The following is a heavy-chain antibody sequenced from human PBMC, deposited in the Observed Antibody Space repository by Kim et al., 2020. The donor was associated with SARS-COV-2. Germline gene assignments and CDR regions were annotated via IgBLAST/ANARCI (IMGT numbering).Heavy chain of an antibody. CDR1: GFTFSTYG. CDR2: ISGSGGNT. CDR3: AKIHDFRSGYYTYLDY. V-gene: IGHV3-23*01. J-gene: IGHJ4*01. Sequence: GGSLRLSCAASGFTFSTYGMSWVRQAPGKGLEWVSAISGSGGNTYYTDSVKGRFTISRDNSKNTLYLQMNSLRAKDTSVYYCAKIHDFRSGYYTYLDYWG. D-gene: IGHD3-3*01.